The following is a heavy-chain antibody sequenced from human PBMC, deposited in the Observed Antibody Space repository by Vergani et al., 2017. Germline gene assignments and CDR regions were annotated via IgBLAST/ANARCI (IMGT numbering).Heavy chain of an antibody. V-gene: IGHV1-69*18. J-gene: IGHJ4*02. Sequence: QVQLVQSGAEVTKPGSSVKVSCKASGGTFSSYAISWVRQAPGQGLEWMGRIIPIFGTANYAQKFQGRVTITADESTSTAYMELSSLRSEDTAVYYCARVHCSGGSCHDYFDYWGQGTLVTVSS. CDR1: GGTFSSYA. CDR3: ARVHCSGGSCHDYFDY. CDR2: IIPIFGTA. D-gene: IGHD2-15*01.